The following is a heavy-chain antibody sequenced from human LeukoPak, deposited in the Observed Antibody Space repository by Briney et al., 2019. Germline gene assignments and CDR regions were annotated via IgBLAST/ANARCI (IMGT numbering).Heavy chain of an antibody. J-gene: IGHJ6*02. D-gene: IGHD1-7*01. Sequence: GGSLRLSCAASGFTFSDHYMDWVRQAPGKGPEWVGRSRNKANSHTTEYAASVKGRFSISRADSHNSVYLQMNSLKIEDTAVYYCTSGTTSIYNMDVWGQGTTVTVSS. V-gene: IGHV3-72*01. CDR1: GFTFSDHY. CDR3: TSGTTSIYNMDV. CDR2: SRNKANSHTT.